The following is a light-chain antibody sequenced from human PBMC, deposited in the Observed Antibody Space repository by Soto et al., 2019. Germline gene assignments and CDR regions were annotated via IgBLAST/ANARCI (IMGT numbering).Light chain of an antibody. Sequence: IQMTQSPSSLSASVGDRVTITCRASQGIRNDLGWYQQTPGKAPKLLIYAASTLQSGVPSRFSGSGSGTDFILTISSLQPDDFATYYCLQDYNYPWTFGQGTKVDIK. CDR3: LQDYNYPWT. J-gene: IGKJ1*01. CDR1: QGIRND. V-gene: IGKV1-6*01. CDR2: AAS.